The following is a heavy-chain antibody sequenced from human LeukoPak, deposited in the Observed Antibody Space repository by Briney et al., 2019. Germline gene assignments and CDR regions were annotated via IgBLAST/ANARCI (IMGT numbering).Heavy chain of an antibody. J-gene: IGHJ4*02. D-gene: IGHD3-22*01. CDR3: ARLLYDSRGYYYFDY. CDR1: GGSISSRSHY. CDR2: IYYSGST. Sequence: SETLSLTCTVPGGSISSRSHYWGWIRQPPGKGLEWIGSIYYSGSTYDNPSLKSRVTISVDTSKNQFSLKLNSVTAADAAVYYCARLLYDSRGYYYFDYWGQGTLVTVSS. V-gene: IGHV4-39*01.